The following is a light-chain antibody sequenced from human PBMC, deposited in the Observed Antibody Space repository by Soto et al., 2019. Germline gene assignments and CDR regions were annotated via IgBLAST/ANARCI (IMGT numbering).Light chain of an antibody. J-gene: IGKJ2*03. Sequence: DIQMTQSPSTLSASVGDRVTITCRASQSISSWLAWYQQKPGKAPKLLIYDASSLESGVPSRFSGSGRGTDFTLTISNLQSEDLAVYYCQQYENWPPYSFGQGTRLEIK. CDR3: QQYENWPPYS. V-gene: IGKV1-5*01. CDR2: DAS. CDR1: QSISSW.